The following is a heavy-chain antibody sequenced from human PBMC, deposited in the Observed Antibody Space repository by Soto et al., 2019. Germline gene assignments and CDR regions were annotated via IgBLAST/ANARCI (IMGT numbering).Heavy chain of an antibody. CDR3: ARLHTGSLVTA. V-gene: IGHV3-48*02. CDR1: GFRFSDHS. CDR2: ISSSSDNI. J-gene: IGHJ4*02. D-gene: IGHD2-21*02. Sequence: LVESGGGLVYPGGSLRLSCVASGFRFSDHSMTWVRQSPGKGLQWIAYISSSSDNIYYAESVRGRFTVSRDNAKNALFLQMNRLRDDDTATYYCARLHTGSLVTAWGQGTRVTVSS.